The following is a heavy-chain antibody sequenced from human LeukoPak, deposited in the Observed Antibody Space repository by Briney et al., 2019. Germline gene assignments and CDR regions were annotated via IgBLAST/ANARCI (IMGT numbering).Heavy chain of an antibody. V-gene: IGHV1-18*01. Sequence: ASVKVSCKASGGTFSSYAISWVRQAPGQGLEWMGWISAYNGNTNYAQKLQGRVTMTTDTSTSTAYMELRSLRSDDTAVYYCARTLFYDSSGYHIGYFDYWGQGTLVTVSS. D-gene: IGHD3-22*01. CDR3: ARTLFYDSSGYHIGYFDY. CDR2: ISAYNGNT. CDR1: GGTFSSYA. J-gene: IGHJ4*02.